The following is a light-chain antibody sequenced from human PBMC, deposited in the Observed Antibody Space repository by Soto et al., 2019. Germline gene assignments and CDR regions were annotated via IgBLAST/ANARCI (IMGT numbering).Light chain of an antibody. Sequence: EIVMTQSPVTLSVSPGGGATLSCRASQSAGTNLAWYQQQPGQPPRLLIYGASIRATGVPGRFSGSGSGTEFTLTISSLQSEDCAVYYCQQYNNWPPLTFGGGTKVEIE. J-gene: IGKJ4*01. CDR3: QQYNNWPPLT. CDR2: GAS. CDR1: QSAGTN. V-gene: IGKV3-15*01.